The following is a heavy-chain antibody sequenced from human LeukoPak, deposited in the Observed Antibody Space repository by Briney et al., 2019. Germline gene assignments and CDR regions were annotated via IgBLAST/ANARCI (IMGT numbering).Heavy chain of an antibody. CDR3: ARGGVVTGTKYGLEY. Sequence: GGSLRLSCTASGFIFSYYAMHWVRQAPGKGLEWAAIISYDGTDENFADSVEGRFTISRDNSMNTLYLQMNSLRHEDTAVYFCARGGVVTGTKYGLEYWGQGTLVTVSS. V-gene: IGHV3-30*01. D-gene: IGHD1-7*01. CDR1: GFIFSYYA. CDR2: ISYDGTDE. J-gene: IGHJ4*02.